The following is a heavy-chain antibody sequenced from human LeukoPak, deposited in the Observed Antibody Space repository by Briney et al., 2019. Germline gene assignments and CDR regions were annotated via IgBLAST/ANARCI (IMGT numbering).Heavy chain of an antibody. CDR3: ARKFGGSGYYFDY. CDR2: INPRGGST. V-gene: IGHV1-46*01. CDR1: GYTFIDYY. Sequence: ASVKVSCKASGYTFIDYYMQWVRQAPGQGLEWMGTINPRGGSTRHAQKFQGRVTMTRDTSTSTLYMELSSLTSEDTAVYYCARKFGGSGYYFDYWGQGTLVTASS. D-gene: IGHD2-15*01. J-gene: IGHJ4*02.